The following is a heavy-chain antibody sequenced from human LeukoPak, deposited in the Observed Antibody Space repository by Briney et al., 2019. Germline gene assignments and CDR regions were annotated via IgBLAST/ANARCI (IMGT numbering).Heavy chain of an antibody. CDR1: GYTFTGYY. V-gene: IGHV1-2*02. Sequence: VASVKVSCKASGYTFTGYYMHWVQQAPGQGLEWMGWINPNSGGTNYAQKFQGRVTMTRDTSISTAYMELSRLRSDDTAVYYCARDSSYGDLEGAFDYWGQGTLVTVSS. D-gene: IGHD4-17*01. CDR3: ARDSSYGDLEGAFDY. J-gene: IGHJ4*02. CDR2: INPNSGGT.